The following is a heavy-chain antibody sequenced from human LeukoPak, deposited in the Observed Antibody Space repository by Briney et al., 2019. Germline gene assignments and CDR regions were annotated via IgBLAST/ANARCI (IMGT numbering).Heavy chain of an antibody. Sequence: PGGSLRLSCVASGFTFSSYSMNWVRQAPGRGLEWVAGISVDGRSEHYPDSARGRFTISRDNSNNTLYLQMNSLIIEDTAVYYCTTSDFWTDSVYRDYWGQGTLVTVSS. CDR2: ISVDGRSE. J-gene: IGHJ4*02. CDR3: TTSDFWTDSVYRDY. CDR1: GFTFSSYS. V-gene: IGHV3-30*03. D-gene: IGHD3/OR15-3a*01.